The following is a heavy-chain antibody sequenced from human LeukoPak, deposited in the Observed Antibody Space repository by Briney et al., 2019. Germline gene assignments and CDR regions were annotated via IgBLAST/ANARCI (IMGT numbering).Heavy chain of an antibody. CDR2: ISYDGSNK. CDR1: GFTFSGYP. J-gene: IGHJ1*01. Sequence: GGSLRLSCAASGFTFSGYPIHWVRQAPGKGLEWVAVISYDGSNKYYADSVKGRFTISRDNAKNSLYLQMNSLRAEDTAIYYCARDPPSFQHWGQGTLVTVSS. CDR3: ARDPPSFQH. V-gene: IGHV3-30-3*01.